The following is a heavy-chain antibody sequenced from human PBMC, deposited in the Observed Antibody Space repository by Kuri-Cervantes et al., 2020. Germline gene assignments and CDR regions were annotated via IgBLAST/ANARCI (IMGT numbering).Heavy chain of an antibody. V-gene: IGHV4-4*07. CDR3: ARSPVRGFGVVIIDGMDV. CDR2: IYTSGST. Sequence: GSLRLSCTVSGGSISSYYWSWIRQPAGKGLEWIGRIYTSGSTNYNPSLKSRVTMSVDTSKNQFSLKLSSVTAADTAVYYCARSPVRGFGVVIIDGMDVWGQGTTVTVSS. CDR1: GGSISSYY. D-gene: IGHD3-3*01. J-gene: IGHJ6*02.